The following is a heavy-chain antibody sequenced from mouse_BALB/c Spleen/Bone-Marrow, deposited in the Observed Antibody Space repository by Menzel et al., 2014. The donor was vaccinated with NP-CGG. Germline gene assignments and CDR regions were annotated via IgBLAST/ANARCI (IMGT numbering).Heavy chain of an antibody. J-gene: IGHJ2*01. CDR2: ISYSGST. D-gene: IGHD2-1*01. Sequence: EVHLVESGPSLVKPSQTLSLTCSVTGDSITSGYWNWIRKFPGNKLEYMGYISYSGSTYYNPSLKSRISITRDTSKNQYYLQLNSVTTEDTATYYCARSRDYYGTSLDYWGQGTTLTVSS. V-gene: IGHV3-8*02. CDR3: ARSRDYYGTSLDY. CDR1: GDSITSGY.